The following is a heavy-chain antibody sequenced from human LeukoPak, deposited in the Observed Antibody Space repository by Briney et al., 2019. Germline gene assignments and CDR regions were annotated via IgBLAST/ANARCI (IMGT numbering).Heavy chain of an antibody. CDR3: ARDPHYNIYYFFDY. CDR2: INPSGGST. J-gene: IGHJ4*02. Sequence: ASVKVSCKASGYTFTGYYMHWVRQAPGQGLEWVGIINPSGGSTDYAPKFQGRVTMTSDTSTSTVYMEVSSLRSEDTAVYYCARDPHYNIYYFFDYWGQGTLITVSS. V-gene: IGHV1-46*01. CDR1: GYTFTGYY. D-gene: IGHD3-9*01.